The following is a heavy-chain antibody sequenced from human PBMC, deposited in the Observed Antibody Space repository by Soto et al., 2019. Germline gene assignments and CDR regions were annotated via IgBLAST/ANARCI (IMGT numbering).Heavy chain of an antibody. CDR2: IKSKTDGGTT. CDR1: GLTFSNAW. D-gene: IGHD2-2*01. CDR3: TTDHIVVVPAAIRDY. Sequence: GGSLRLSCAASGLTFSNAWMSWVRQAPGKGLEWVGRIKSKTDGGTTDYAAPVKGRFTISRDDSKNTLYLQMNSLKTEDTAVYYCTTDHIVVVPAAIRDYWGQGTLVTVSS. J-gene: IGHJ4*02. V-gene: IGHV3-15*01.